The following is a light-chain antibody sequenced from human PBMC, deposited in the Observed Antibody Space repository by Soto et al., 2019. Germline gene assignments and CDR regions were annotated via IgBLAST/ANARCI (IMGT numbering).Light chain of an antibody. V-gene: IGKV2-28*01. J-gene: IGKJ2*01. Sequence: DIVMTQSPLSLPVTPGEPASISCRSNQRLLHSNGYNYLDWYLQKPGQSPQLLIYLGSNRSSGVPDRFSGSGSGTDFTLKISRVEAEDVGVYYCMQALQTPPYTFGQGTKLEIK. CDR2: LGS. CDR1: QRLLHSNGYNY. CDR3: MQALQTPPYT.